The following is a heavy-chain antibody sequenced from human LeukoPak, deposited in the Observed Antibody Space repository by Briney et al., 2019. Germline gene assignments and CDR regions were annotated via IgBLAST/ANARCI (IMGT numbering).Heavy chain of an antibody. CDR2: IRYDGSNK. Sequence: PGGSLRLSCAASGFTFSSYGMHWVRQAPGKGLEWVAFIRYDGSNKYYADSVKGRFTISRDNSKNTLYLQMNSLRVEDTAVYYCARGEGGILATPEDYWGQGTLVTVSS. J-gene: IGHJ4*02. D-gene: IGHD1-14*01. CDR3: ARGEGGILATPEDY. CDR1: GFTFSSYG. V-gene: IGHV3-30*02.